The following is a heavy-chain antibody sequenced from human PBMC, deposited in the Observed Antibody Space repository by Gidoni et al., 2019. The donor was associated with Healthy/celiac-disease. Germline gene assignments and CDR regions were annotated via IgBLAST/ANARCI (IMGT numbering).Heavy chain of an antibody. V-gene: IGHV1-3*01. Sequence: QVPLVQSGAEVKKPGASVKVSCMASGYNFTSYAMQWVRQAPGQRLEWMGWINAGNGNTKYPRKFQGRVTITRETSASTAYMELGSVRSEDTAVYYWARQTSSGWYGGDYWGQGTLVTVSS. CDR3: ARQTSSGWYGGDY. CDR2: INAGNGNT. CDR1: GYNFTSYA. J-gene: IGHJ4*02. D-gene: IGHD6-19*01.